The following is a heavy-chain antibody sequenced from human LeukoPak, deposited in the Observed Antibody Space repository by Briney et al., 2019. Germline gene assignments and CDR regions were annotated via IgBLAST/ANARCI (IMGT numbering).Heavy chain of an antibody. CDR2: ISDIGSI. Sequence: SLTCTVXGGSXXXYYWSWIRQPPGKGLEWIAYISDIGSINYNPSLKSRVTISLDTSKSQFSLKLSSVTAADTAVYYCAGHHPRNTVDFWGQGTLVTVSS. CDR1: GGSXXXYY. D-gene: IGHD2/OR15-2a*01. V-gene: IGHV4-59*08. CDR3: AGHHPRNTVDF. J-gene: IGHJ4*02.